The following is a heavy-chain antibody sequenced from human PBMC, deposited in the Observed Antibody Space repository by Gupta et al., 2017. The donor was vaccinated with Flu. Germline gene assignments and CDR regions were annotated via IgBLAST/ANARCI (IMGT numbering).Heavy chain of an antibody. Sequence: EVQLVESGGGLVQPGGSLRLSCAASGFTFPSYWMHWVRQVPGKGPVWVSRINSDGKITDYADSVKGRFTVSRDNAKNSTYLQMNSLRAEDTAVYYCATSRTFDYWGRGTLVTVSS. CDR3: ATSRTFDY. D-gene: IGHD6-6*01. CDR1: GFTFPSYW. CDR2: INSDGKIT. V-gene: IGHV3-74*01. J-gene: IGHJ4*02.